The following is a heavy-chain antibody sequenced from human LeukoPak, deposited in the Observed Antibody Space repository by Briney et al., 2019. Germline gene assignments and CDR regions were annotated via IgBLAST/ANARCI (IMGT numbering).Heavy chain of an antibody. CDR3: ARWECHPQSCFGL. CDR2: INHSGST. D-gene: IGHD1-26*01. Sequence: SETLSLICAVYGGSFSGYYWSWIRQPPGKGLEWIGEINHSGSTSYNPSLKSRVTISVDTSKNQFSLKLSSVTAADTAVYYCARWECHPQSCFGLWGRGTLVTVSS. V-gene: IGHV4-34*01. CDR1: GGSFSGYY. J-gene: IGHJ2*01.